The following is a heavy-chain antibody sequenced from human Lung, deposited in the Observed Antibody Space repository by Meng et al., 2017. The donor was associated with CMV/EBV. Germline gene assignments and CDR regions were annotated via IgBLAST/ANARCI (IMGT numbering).Heavy chain of an antibody. CDR3: AKEDPNTASFDY. CDR1: GFTFRNFG. V-gene: IGHV3-33*06. CDR2: IWYDGSSK. Sequence: GGSLRLXXAASGFTFRNFGMHWVRQAPGKGLEWVAVIWYDGSSKYYADSVKGRFTISRDNSKNTLFLLMNSLRAEDTAVYYCAKEDPNTASFDYWGQGTLVTVSS. D-gene: IGHD5-18*01. J-gene: IGHJ4*02.